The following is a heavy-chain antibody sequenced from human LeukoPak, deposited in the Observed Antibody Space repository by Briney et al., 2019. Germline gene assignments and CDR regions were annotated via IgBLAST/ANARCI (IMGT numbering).Heavy chain of an antibody. J-gene: IGHJ3*02. Sequence: GGSLRLSCAASGFTFSSYAMHWVRQAPGKGLEWVSAISGSSSTTFYADSVKGRFTISRDNSMDTLFLQMNSLRAEDTAVYYCAGVAARPFDGAFDIWGQGTMVTVSS. D-gene: IGHD6-6*01. V-gene: IGHV3-23*01. CDR2: ISGSSSTT. CDR3: AGVAARPFDGAFDI. CDR1: GFTFSSYA.